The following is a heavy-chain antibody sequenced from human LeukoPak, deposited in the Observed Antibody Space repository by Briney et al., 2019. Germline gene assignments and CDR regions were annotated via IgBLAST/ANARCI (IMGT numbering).Heavy chain of an antibody. CDR2: IYSGGGT. V-gene: IGHV3-53*05. D-gene: IGHD3-3*01. J-gene: IGHJ5*02. Sequence: GGSLRLSCAASGFTVSSNYMSWVRQAPGKGLEWVSVIYSGGGTYCADSVKGRFTISRDNSKNTLYLQMNSLRAEDTAVYYCARGGQGYDLNWFDPWGQGTLVTVSS. CDR3: ARGGQGYDLNWFDP. CDR1: GFTVSSNY.